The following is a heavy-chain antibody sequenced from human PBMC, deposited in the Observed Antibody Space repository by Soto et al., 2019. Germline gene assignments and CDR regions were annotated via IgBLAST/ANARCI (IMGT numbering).Heavy chain of an antibody. CDR2: IYYSGST. J-gene: IGHJ4*02. D-gene: IGHD3-22*01. V-gene: IGHV4-31*03. CDR1: GGSISSGGYY. Sequence: KPSETLSLTCTVSGGSISSGGYYWSWIRQHPGKGLEWIGYIYYSGSTYYNPSLKSRVTISVDTSKNQFSLKLSSVTAADTAVYYCARVPYRGPIVGPYFDYWGQGTLVTVSS. CDR3: ARVPYRGPIVGPYFDY.